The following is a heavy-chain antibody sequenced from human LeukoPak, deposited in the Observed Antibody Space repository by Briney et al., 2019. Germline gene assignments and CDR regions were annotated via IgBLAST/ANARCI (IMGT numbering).Heavy chain of an antibody. CDR2: IYYSGST. Sequence: SSETLSLTCAVYGGSFSGYYWSWIRQPPGKGLEWIGSIYYSGSTYYNPSLKSRVTISVDTSKNQFSLKLSSVTAADTAVYYCARGPGLYLYWGQGTLVTVSS. D-gene: IGHD4/OR15-4a*01. V-gene: IGHV4-34*01. J-gene: IGHJ4*02. CDR3: ARGPGLYLY. CDR1: GGSFSGYY.